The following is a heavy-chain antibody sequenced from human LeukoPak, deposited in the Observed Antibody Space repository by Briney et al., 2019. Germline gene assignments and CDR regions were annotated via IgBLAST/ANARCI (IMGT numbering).Heavy chain of an antibody. J-gene: IGHJ4*02. D-gene: IGHD5-24*01. Sequence: GRSLRLSCAASGFTFDDYAMHWVRQAPGKGLEWVSGISWNSGSIGYADSVKGRFTISRDNAKNSLYLQMNSLRAEDTALYYCAKALRSLLTMAQFDYWGQGTLVTVSS. CDR3: AKALRSLLTMAQFDY. CDR2: ISWNSGSI. V-gene: IGHV3-9*01. CDR1: GFTFDDYA.